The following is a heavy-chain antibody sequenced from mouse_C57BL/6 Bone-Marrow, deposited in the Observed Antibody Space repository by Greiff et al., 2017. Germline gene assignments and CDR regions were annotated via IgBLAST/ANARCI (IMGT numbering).Heavy chain of an antibody. D-gene: IGHD2-2*01. J-gene: IGHJ3*01. CDR1: GYTFTDYE. V-gene: IGHV1-15*01. CDR3: TRLLWLRRKGFAY. CDR2: IDPETGGT. Sequence: VQLQQSGAELVRPGASVTLSCKASGYTFTDYEMHWVKQTPVHGLEWIGAIDPETGGTAYNQKFKGKAILTADKSYSTAYMELRRLTSEDSAVYYCTRLLWLRRKGFAYWGQGTLVTVSA.